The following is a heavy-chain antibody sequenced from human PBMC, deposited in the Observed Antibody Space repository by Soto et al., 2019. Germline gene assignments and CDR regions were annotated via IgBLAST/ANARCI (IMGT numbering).Heavy chain of an antibody. J-gene: IGHJ3*02. CDR3: ARDPYPGLSGDAFDI. CDR1: GFTFSSYA. V-gene: IGHV3-30-3*01. Sequence: QVQLVESGGGVVQPGRSLRLSCAASGFTFSSYAMHWVRQAPGKGLEWVAVISYDGSNKYYADSVKGRFTISRDKSKNTLYLQMNSLRAEDTAVYYCARDPYPGLSGDAFDIWGQGTMVTVSS. D-gene: IGHD1-26*01. CDR2: ISYDGSNK.